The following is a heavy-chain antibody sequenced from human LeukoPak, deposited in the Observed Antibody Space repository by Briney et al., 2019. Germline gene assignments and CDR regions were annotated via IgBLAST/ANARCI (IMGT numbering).Heavy chain of an antibody. CDR3: ARSQLQYCTTTSCYVFDS. D-gene: IGHD2-2*01. CDR1: GFIFSSYG. J-gene: IGHJ4*02. CDR2: ISFDGSEK. V-gene: IGHV3-30*19. Sequence: GGSLRLSCVTSGFIFSSYGFHWVRQAPGKGLEWMAVISFDGSEKYYADSAKGRFSISTDYSRNTLYLEMNSLRADDTAVYYCARSQLQYCTTTSCYVFDSWGQGTLVTVSS.